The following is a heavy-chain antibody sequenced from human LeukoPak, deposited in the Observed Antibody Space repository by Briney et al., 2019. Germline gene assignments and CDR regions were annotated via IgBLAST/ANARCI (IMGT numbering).Heavy chain of an antibody. D-gene: IGHD6-19*01. Sequence: SETLSLTCTVSGGSISSYYWSWIRQPPGKGLEWIGYIYYSGSTYYNPSLKSRVTISVDTSKNQFSLKLSSVTAADTAVYYCASGNSSGWYYYYYGMDVWGQGTTVTVSS. CDR3: ASGNSSGWYYYYYGMDV. J-gene: IGHJ6*02. V-gene: IGHV4-59*04. CDR1: GGSISSYY. CDR2: IYYSGST.